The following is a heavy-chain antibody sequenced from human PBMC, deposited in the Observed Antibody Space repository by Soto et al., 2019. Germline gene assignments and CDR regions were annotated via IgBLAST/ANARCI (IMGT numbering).Heavy chain of an antibody. CDR3: ASDRVTMVRGARRYWSDY. CDR2: INPSGGST. CDR1: GYTFTSYY. D-gene: IGHD3-10*01. J-gene: IGHJ4*02. Sequence: ASVKVSCKASGYTFTSYYMHWVRQAPGQGLEWMGIINPSGGSTSYAQKFQGRVTMTRDTSTSTVYMELSSLRSEDTAVYYCASDRVTMVRGARRYWSDYWGQGTLVTVSS. V-gene: IGHV1-46*03.